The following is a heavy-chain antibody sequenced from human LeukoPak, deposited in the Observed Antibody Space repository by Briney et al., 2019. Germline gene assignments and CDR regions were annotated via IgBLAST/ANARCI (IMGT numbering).Heavy chain of an antibody. V-gene: IGHV3-74*01. D-gene: IGHD3-9*01. J-gene: IGHJ4*02. CDR2: INSDGSTT. Sequence: GGSLRLSCAASGFTFSSYWMNWVRQAPGEGLVWVSLINSDGSTTRDADSVKGRFTISRDNAKNTLYLQMNSLRAEDTAVYYCARGHNFGRLHPFDYWGQGTLVTVSS. CDR3: ARGHNFGRLHPFDY. CDR1: GFTFSSYW.